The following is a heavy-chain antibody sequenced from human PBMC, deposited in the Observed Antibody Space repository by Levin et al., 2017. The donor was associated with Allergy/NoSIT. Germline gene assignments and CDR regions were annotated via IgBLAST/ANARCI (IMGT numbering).Heavy chain of an antibody. J-gene: IGHJ3*01. CDR2: ISYDGNNK. V-gene: IGHV3-30*18. CDR1: GFTFSSYG. D-gene: IGHD4-23*01. Sequence: GESLKISCAASGFTFSSYGMHWVRQAPGKGLEWVAVISYDGNNKYYADSVKGRFTISRDNSKNTLYLQMNSLRDEDTAVYYCSEDRYGGTDAFDLWGQGTVVTVSS. CDR3: SEDRYGGTDAFDL.